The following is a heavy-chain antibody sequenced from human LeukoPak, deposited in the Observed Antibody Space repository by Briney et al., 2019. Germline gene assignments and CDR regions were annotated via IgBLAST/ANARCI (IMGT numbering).Heavy chain of an antibody. J-gene: IGHJ3*01. CDR1: GFTFSTYE. Sequence: PGGSLRLSCAASGFTFSTYEMIWVRQAPGKGLEWVSYISTSGSSTNYADSVRGRFTISRDNAKNSLYLQMNSLRAEDTAVYYCARRTSWGQGTMVTVSS. CDR2: ISTSGSST. V-gene: IGHV3-48*03. CDR3: ARRTS.